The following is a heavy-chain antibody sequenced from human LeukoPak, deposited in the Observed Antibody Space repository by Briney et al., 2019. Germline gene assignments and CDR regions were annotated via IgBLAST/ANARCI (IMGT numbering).Heavy chain of an antibody. CDR1: GYTFTSYY. CDR2: INPSGGST. J-gene: IGHJ1*01. V-gene: IGHV1-46*01. Sequence: ASVKVSCKASGYTFTSYYMHWVRQAPGQGPEWMGIINPSGGSTSYAQKFQGRVTMTRDTSTSTVYMELSSLRSEDTAVYYCARDGPNGDYLFQHWGQGTLVTVSS. D-gene: IGHD4-17*01. CDR3: ARDGPNGDYLFQH.